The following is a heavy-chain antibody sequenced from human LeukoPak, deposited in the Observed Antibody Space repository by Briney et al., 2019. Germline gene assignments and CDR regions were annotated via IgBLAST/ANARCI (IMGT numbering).Heavy chain of an antibody. J-gene: IGHJ4*02. CDR2: INHSGST. Sequence: SETLSLTCAVYGGSFSGYYWSWIRQPPGKGLEWIGEINHSGSTNYNPSLKSRVTISVDTSKNQFSLKLSSVTAADTAVYYCARARTTVTAPPHIDYWGQGTLVTVSS. V-gene: IGHV4-34*01. D-gene: IGHD4-17*01. CDR1: GGSFSGYY. CDR3: ARARTTVTAPPHIDY.